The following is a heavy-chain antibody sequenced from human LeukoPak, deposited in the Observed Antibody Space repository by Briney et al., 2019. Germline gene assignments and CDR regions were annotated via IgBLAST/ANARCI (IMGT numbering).Heavy chain of an antibody. CDR3: ARLSRVSGH. CDR2: ISSSGSTI. Sequence: PGGSLRLSCAASGFTFSSYEMNWVRQAQGKGLEWVSYISSSGSTIYYADSVKGRFTISRDNAKNSLYLQMNSLRAEDTAVYYCARLSRVSGHWGQGTLVTVSS. D-gene: IGHD3-16*02. J-gene: IGHJ4*02. V-gene: IGHV3-48*03. CDR1: GFTFSSYE.